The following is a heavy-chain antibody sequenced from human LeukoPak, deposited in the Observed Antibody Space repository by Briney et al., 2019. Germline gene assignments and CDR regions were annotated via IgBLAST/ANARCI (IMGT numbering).Heavy chain of an antibody. CDR2: ISWNSGSI. D-gene: IGHD3-10*01. CDR1: GFTFDDYA. Sequence: GGSLRLSCAASGFTFDDYAMHWVRQAPGKGLEWVSGISWNSGSIGYADSVKGRFTISRDNAKNSLYLQMNSLRAEDMALYYCAKDQGYGSGSYNYFDYWGQGTPVTVSS. J-gene: IGHJ4*02. V-gene: IGHV3-9*03. CDR3: AKDQGYGSGSYNYFDY.